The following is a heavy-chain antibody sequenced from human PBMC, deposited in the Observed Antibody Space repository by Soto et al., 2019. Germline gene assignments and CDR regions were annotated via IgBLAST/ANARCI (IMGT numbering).Heavy chain of an antibody. J-gene: IGHJ6*03. D-gene: IGHD6-19*01. V-gene: IGHV4-59*08. CDR2: IYYSGST. Sequence: SETLSLTCTVSGGSISSYYWSWIRQPPGKGLEWIGYIYYSGSTNYNPSLKSRVTISVDTSKNQFSLKLSSVPAADTAVYYCARRAAAGTGSSGWYGGRWYYYMDVWGKGTTVTVSS. CDR3: ARRAAAGTGSSGWYGGRWYYYMDV. CDR1: GGSISSYY.